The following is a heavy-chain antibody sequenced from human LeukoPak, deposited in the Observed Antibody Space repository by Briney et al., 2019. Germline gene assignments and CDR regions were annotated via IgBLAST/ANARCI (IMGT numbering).Heavy chain of an antibody. V-gene: IGHV3-30*01. D-gene: IGHD5-12*01. CDR2: IPYDGSNK. J-gene: IGHJ4*01. CDR3: ANGYRRYDRHY. Sequence: GRSLTLSCAASGFTFSSYAMHWVRRAPGKGLEWVAVIPYDGSNKYYADSVKGRFIISRDSSKNTLYLQMNSLRAKDTARYHFANGYRRYDRHYWGHGTLVLVS. CDR1: GFTFSSYA.